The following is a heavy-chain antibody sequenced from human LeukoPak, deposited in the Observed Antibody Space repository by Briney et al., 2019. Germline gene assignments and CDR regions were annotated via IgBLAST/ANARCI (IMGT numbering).Heavy chain of an antibody. D-gene: IGHD3-16*01. CDR3: ARGGTITWVEDY. CDR1: GFTLSSHW. J-gene: IGHJ4*02. Sequence: SGGSLRLSRAASGFTLSSHWMSCVRQAPGEGLEWVANIKQDGSEKYSVHSVKGRFTISRDNAKNSLYLQMNRLRAEDTAVYYCARGGTITWVEDYGGQGTLVTVPS. V-gene: IGHV3-7*05. CDR2: IKQDGSEK.